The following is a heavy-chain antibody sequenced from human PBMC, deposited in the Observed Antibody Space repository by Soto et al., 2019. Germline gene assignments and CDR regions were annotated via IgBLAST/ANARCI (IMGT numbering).Heavy chain of an antibody. CDR1: GYTFTSYG. J-gene: IGHJ3*02. V-gene: IGHV1-18*01. Sequence: ASVKVSCKASGYTFTSYGISWVRQAPGQGLEWMGWISAYNGNTNYAQKLQGRVTMTTDTSTSTAYMELRSLRPDDTAVYYCARGMTTVTSDAFDIWGQGTMVTVSS. CDR2: ISAYNGNT. CDR3: ARGMTTVTSDAFDI. D-gene: IGHD4-4*01.